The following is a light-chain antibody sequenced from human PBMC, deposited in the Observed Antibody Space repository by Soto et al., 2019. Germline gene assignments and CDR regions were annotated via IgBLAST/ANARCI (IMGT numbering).Light chain of an antibody. CDR2: DAS. V-gene: IGKV1-5*01. CDR3: QQYDTYWT. J-gene: IGKJ1*01. CDR1: QSISSW. Sequence: DIQMTQSPSTLSGSVGDRVTITCRASQSISSWLAWYQQKPGKAPKLLIYDASSLESGVPSRFSGSRSGTEFTLTISSLQPDDIATYYCQQYDTYWTFGQGTKVDIK.